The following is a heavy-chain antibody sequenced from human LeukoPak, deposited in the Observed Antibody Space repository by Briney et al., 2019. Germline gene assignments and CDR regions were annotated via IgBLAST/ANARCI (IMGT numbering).Heavy chain of an antibody. CDR2: IIPILGIA. J-gene: IGHJ4*02. CDR1: GGTFSSYA. Sequence: ASVKVSCKASGGTFSSYAISWVRQAPGQGLEWMGRIIPILGIANYAQKFQGRVTITADESTSTAYMELSSLRSEDTAVYYCARVGEHYYDSSGYMLTWGQGTLVTVSS. V-gene: IGHV1-69*04. D-gene: IGHD3-22*01. CDR3: ARVGEHYYDSSGYMLT.